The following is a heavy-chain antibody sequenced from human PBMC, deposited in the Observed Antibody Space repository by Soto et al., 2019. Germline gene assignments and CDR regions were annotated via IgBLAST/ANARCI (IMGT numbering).Heavy chain of an antibody. CDR3: ARDYSMTTVTMVS. Sequence: QVQLVESGGGVVQPGRSLRLSCAASGFSFSNCAMHWVRQAPGKGLEWVAVIWYDGSNKYYADSMKSRFTISRDNSKNTLYLQMNSLRAEDTAIYYCARDYSMTTVTMVSWGQGTLLTVSS. CDR1: GFSFSNCA. CDR2: IWYDGSNK. V-gene: IGHV3-33*01. J-gene: IGHJ4*02. D-gene: IGHD4-17*01.